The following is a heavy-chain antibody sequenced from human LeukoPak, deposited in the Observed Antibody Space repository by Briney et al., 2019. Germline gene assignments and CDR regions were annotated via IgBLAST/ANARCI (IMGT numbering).Heavy chain of an antibody. Sequence: PSETLSLTCTVSGYSISSGYHWGWIRQPPGKGLEWIGSIYHSGSTNYNPSLKSRVTISVDKSKNQFSLKLSSVTAADTAVYYCASHTVTTDLSDFWGQGTLVTVSS. CDR2: IYHSGST. J-gene: IGHJ4*02. CDR3: ASHTVTTDLSDF. D-gene: IGHD4-17*01. V-gene: IGHV4-38-2*02. CDR1: GYSISSGYH.